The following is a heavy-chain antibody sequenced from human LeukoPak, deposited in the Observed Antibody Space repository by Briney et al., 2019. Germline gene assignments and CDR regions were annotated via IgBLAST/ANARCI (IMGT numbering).Heavy chain of an antibody. D-gene: IGHD6-13*01. Sequence: SETLSLTCTVSGGSINSYYWSWIRQPPGKGLEWTGEINHSGSTNYNPSLKNRVTISVDTSKNQFSLKLSSVTAADTAVYYCARVEQTHYYYYYYYMDVWGKGTTVTVSS. CDR1: GGSINSYY. CDR3: ARVEQTHYYYYYYYMDV. CDR2: INHSGST. J-gene: IGHJ6*03. V-gene: IGHV4-34*01.